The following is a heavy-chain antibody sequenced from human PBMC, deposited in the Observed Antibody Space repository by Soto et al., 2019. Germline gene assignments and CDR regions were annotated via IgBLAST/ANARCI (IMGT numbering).Heavy chain of an antibody. J-gene: IGHJ4*02. Sequence: PGGSLRRSCASSGFTFSIYAMSWVRQAPGKGLEWVSTISGNGGSTHYADSVKGRFTISRDNSMNTLYLQMNSLRAEDTAIYYCAKGKPNTVFGANTLFEYWGQGTLVTVSS. CDR1: GFTFSIYA. CDR2: ISGNGGST. V-gene: IGHV3-23*01. CDR3: AKGKPNTVFGANTLFEY. D-gene: IGHD3-3*01.